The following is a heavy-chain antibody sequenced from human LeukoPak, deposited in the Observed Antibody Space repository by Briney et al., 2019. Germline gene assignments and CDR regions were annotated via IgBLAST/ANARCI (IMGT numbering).Heavy chain of an antibody. J-gene: IGHJ4*02. CDR2: ISSSSSYI. CDR1: GFTFSSYS. CDR3: ARVDSSSWWPFDY. V-gene: IGHV3-21*01. D-gene: IGHD6-13*01. Sequence: PGGSLRLSCAASGFTFSSYSMNWVRQAPGKGLEWVSSISSSSSYIYYADSVKGRFTISRDNAKNSLYLQMNSLRAEDTAVYYCARVDSSSWWPFDYWGQGTLVTVSS.